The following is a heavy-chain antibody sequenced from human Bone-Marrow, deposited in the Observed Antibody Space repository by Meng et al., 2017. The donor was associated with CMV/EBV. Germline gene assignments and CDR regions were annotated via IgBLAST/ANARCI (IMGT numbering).Heavy chain of an antibody. J-gene: IGHJ4*02. CDR2: VNPNSGNT. V-gene: IGHV1-8*03. Sequence: ASVKVSCKASGYTFTNYDINWVRQATGQGLEWMGWVNPNSGNTGYAQKFQGRVTITRNTSITTAYMELSSLRSEDTAVYYCARGAAYCGGDCYSYWGQGTLVTVSS. CDR3: ARGAAYCGGDCYSY. D-gene: IGHD2-21*01. CDR1: GYTFTNYD.